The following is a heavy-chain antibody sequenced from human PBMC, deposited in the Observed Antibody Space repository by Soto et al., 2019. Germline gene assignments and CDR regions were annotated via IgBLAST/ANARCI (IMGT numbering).Heavy chain of an antibody. J-gene: IGHJ4*02. Sequence: GGSLRVSCSASGFTFSSYAMHWVRQAPGKGLEYVSAISSNGGSTYYADSVKGRFTISRDNSKNTLYLQMSSLRAEDTAVYYYVKVRRMESSGGTPLWGEGRQVTSSS. CDR1: GFTFSSYA. V-gene: IGHV3-64D*06. CDR3: VKVRRMESSGGTPL. D-gene: IGHD2-15*01. CDR2: ISSNGGST.